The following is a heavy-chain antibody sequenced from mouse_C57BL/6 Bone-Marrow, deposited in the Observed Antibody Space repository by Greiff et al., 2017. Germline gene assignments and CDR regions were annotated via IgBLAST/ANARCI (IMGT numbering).Heavy chain of an antibody. CDR2: INPSTGGT. Sequence: VQLQQSGPELVKPGASVKISCKASGYSFTGYYMNWVKQSPEKSLEWIGEINPSTGGTTYNQKFKAKATLTVDKSSSTAYMQLKSLTSEDSAVYYCARSGTMITTGGYYYAMDYWGQGTSVTVSS. V-gene: IGHV1-42*01. CDR1: GYSFTGYY. J-gene: IGHJ4*01. CDR3: ARSGTMITTGGYYYAMDY. D-gene: IGHD2-4*01.